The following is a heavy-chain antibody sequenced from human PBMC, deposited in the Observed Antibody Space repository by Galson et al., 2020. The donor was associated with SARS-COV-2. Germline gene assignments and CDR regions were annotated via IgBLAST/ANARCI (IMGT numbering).Heavy chain of an antibody. CDR2: IRSQAYGGTP. CDR1: GFNFGDYA. J-gene: IGHJ4*02. Sequence: SLRLSCTTSGFNFGDYAMSWVRQAPGKGLEWVGFIRSQAYGGTPQYAESVKGRFTISRDDSKSIAYLQMNSLKTEDTAMYYCTRGFMYYYGSGTYYEDCWGQGALVNVSS. D-gene: IGHD3-10*01. V-gene: IGHV3-49*04. CDR3: TRGFMYYYGSGTYYEDC.